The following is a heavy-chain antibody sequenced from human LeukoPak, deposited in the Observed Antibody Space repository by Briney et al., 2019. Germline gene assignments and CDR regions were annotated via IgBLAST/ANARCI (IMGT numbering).Heavy chain of an antibody. CDR1: GGSICRFY. D-gene: IGHD3-9*01. CDR3: ARDRSHPLYDTTGYFAKWFDP. Sequence: SETLSLICTVSGGSICRFYWSWIPQPPRERLGWIGYLFYSGSANHNPSPNSRVTISLDTSKNQFSLKLTSVTAAGTAVYYCARDRSHPLYDTTGYFAKWFDPWGQGTLVTVSS. J-gene: IGHJ5*02. CDR2: LFYSGSA. V-gene: IGHV4-59*01.